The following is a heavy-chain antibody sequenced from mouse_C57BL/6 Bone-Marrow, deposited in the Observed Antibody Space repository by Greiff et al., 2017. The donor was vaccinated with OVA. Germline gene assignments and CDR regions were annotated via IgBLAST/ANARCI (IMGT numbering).Heavy chain of an antibody. CDR1: GYTFTSYW. CDR3: AKEEGGLPHYYAMDY. D-gene: IGHD2-4*01. CDR2: IDPSDSYT. Sequence: QVQLQQPGAELVMPGASVKLSCKASGYTFTSYWMHWVKQRPGQGLEWIGEIDPSDSYTNYNQKFKGKSTLTVDKSSSTAYMQLSSLTSEDSAVDYCAKEEGGLPHYYAMDYWGQGTSVTVSS. V-gene: IGHV1-69*01. J-gene: IGHJ4*01.